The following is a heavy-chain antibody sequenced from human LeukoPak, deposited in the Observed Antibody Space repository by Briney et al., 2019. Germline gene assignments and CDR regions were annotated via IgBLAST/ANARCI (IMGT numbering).Heavy chain of an antibody. CDR2: ISGSGDNT. V-gene: IGHV3-23*01. J-gene: IGHJ3*02. CDR3: AKGIAVAAYGFDI. D-gene: IGHD6-19*01. CDR1: GFTFSNYA. Sequence: PGGSLRLSCAASGFTFSNYAMSWVRQAPGKGLEWVSAISGSGDNTNYADSVKGRFTISRDNSKNTLYLQMNSLRAEDTAVFYCAKGIAVAAYGFDIWGQGTMVTVSS.